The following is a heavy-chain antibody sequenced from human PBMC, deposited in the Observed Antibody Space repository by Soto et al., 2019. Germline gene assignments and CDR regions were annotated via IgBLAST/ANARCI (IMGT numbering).Heavy chain of an antibody. Sequence: WSLRLSCAVSGFPFTSYSMSWVRPAPGEGLEWVANIRQDGHEKYYVDSVRGRFTISRDNAQNSLYLQMDSLRAEDTAMYYCARDLPGYCSTTNCYYYFDCWGQGTLVTVS. CDR2: IRQDGHEK. D-gene: IGHD2-2*01. V-gene: IGHV3-7*03. J-gene: IGHJ4*02. CDR1: GFPFTSYS. CDR3: ARDLPGYCSTTNCYYYFDC.